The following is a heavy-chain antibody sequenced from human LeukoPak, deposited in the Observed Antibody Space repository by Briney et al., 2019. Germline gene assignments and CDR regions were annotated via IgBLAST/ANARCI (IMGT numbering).Heavy chain of an antibody. CDR2: ISYDGSNK. V-gene: IGHV3-30*18. Sequence: GGSLRLSCAASGXTVSRNYMNWVRQAPGKGLEWVAVISYDGSNKYYADSVKGRFTVSRDNSKNTLYLQMNSLRAEDTAVYYCAKATYYYGSGIYSYFDYWGQGTLVTVSS. CDR3: AKATYYYGSGIYSYFDY. CDR1: GXTVSRNY. J-gene: IGHJ4*02. D-gene: IGHD3-10*01.